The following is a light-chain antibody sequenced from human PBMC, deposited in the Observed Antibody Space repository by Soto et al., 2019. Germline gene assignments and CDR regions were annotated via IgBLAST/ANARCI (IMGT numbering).Light chain of an antibody. Sequence: EIVLTQSPGTLSLSPGERATLSCRASQSVPRSYLAWYQQRPGQAPRLLIYDASSRATGLPDRFSGSESGTDFTLTISSLESEDFAVYYCHQYAWSPLTFGQGTRLEIK. CDR1: QSVPRSY. CDR2: DAS. CDR3: HQYAWSPLT. V-gene: IGKV3-20*01. J-gene: IGKJ5*01.